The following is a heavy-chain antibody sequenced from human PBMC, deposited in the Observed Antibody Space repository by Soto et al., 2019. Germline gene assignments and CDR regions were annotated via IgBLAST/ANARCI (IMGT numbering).Heavy chain of an antibody. D-gene: IGHD3-10*01. J-gene: IGHJ5*02. Sequence: SQTRCLTWSCSGGITRPGAYFVCRLLHPPEKRLEWIGSIYYSGSTYYNPSLKSRVTISVDTSKNQFSLKLSSVTAADTAVYYCARHYYGSGSYYKPKPTSVNWFDPWGQGTLVTVS. CDR2: IYYSGST. CDR1: GGITRPGAYF. CDR3: ARHYYGSGSYYKPKPTSVNWFDP. V-gene: IGHV4-30-2*03.